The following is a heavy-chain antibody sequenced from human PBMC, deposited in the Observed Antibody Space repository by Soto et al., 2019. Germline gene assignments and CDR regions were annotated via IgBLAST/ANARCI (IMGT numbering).Heavy chain of an antibody. D-gene: IGHD3-10*01. CDR1: GFTFSNYW. CDR2: MSYDGTTK. Sequence: VQLVESGGGLVQPGGSLRLSCAGSGFTFSNYWMNWVRQAPGKGLEWVAFMSYDGTTKSYADSVKGRFTISRDNSQNTLYLQMNSLRPEDTGVYYCAREVLWSRYFDYWGQGSLVTVSS. J-gene: IGHJ4*02. CDR3: AREVLWSRYFDY. V-gene: IGHV3-30-3*01.